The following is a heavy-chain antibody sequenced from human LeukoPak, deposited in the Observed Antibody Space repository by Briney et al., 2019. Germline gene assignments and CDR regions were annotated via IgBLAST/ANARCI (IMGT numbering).Heavy chain of an antibody. CDR2: INHSGST. Sequence: PSETLSLTCAVYGGSFSGYYWSWIRQPPGKGLEWIGEINHSGSTNYNPSLKSRVTISVDTSKNQFSPKLSSVTAADTAVYYCASLFYYDSSGYYWDFDYWGQGTLVTVSS. V-gene: IGHV4-34*01. J-gene: IGHJ4*02. CDR1: GGSFSGYY. CDR3: ASLFYYDSSGYYWDFDY. D-gene: IGHD3-22*01.